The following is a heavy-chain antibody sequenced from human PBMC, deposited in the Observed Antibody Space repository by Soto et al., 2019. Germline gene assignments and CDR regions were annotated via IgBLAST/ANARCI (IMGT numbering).Heavy chain of an antibody. CDR1: RFTFTRST. J-gene: IGHJ4*02. CDR3: ARESEDLTSNFDY. Sequence: PCGCLRLCSAACRFTFTRSTMNWVRQYPGKGLEWVSSISSTTNYIYYGDSMKGRFTISRDNAKNSLYLEMNSLRAEDTAVYYCARESEDLTSNFDYWGQGTLVTV. V-gene: IGHV3-21*06. CDR2: ISSTTNYI.